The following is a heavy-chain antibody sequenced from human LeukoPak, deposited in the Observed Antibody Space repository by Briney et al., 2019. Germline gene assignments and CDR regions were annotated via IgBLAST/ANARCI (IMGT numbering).Heavy chain of an antibody. CDR3: ARGVEEYQLPILYYYYYMDV. CDR2: IIHIFGTG. Sequence: SVKVSFKDCGGTFSSYAISWVGQAPGQGLEWMGGIIHIFGTGNYAQKFQGRVTITADESTSTAYMELSSLRSEDTAVYYCARGVEEYQLPILYYYYYMDVWGKGTTVTVSS. CDR1: GGTFSSYA. J-gene: IGHJ6*03. V-gene: IGHV1-69*13. D-gene: IGHD2-2*01.